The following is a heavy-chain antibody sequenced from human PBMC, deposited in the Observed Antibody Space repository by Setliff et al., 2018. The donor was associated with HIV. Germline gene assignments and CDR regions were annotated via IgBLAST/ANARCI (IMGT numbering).Heavy chain of an antibody. CDR1: GYTFTSYG. J-gene: IGHJ6*02. CDR2: ISAYNGNT. V-gene: IGHV1-18*01. D-gene: IGHD6-19*01. CDR3: ARDQGRGWYYYYYGMDV. Sequence: ASVKVSCKASGYTFTSYGISWVRQAPGQGLEWMGWISAYNGNTNYAQKLQGRVTMTTDTSTSTAYMELRSLRSDDTAVYYCARDQGRGWYYYYYGMDVWGQGTTVTVSS.